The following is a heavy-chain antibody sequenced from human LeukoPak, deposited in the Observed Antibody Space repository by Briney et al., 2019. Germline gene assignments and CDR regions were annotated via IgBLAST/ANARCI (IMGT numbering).Heavy chain of an antibody. CDR3: ARDRLYQLPVYYYGMDV. D-gene: IGHD2-2*01. CDR1: GFTFSSYE. CDR2: ISSSGSTI. V-gene: IGHV3-48*03. Sequence: GGSLRLSCAASGFTFSSYEMNWVRQAPGKGLEWVSYISSSGSTIYYADSVKGRSTISRDNAKNSLYLQMNSLRAEDTAVYYCARDRLYQLPVYYYGMDVWGQGTTVTVSS. J-gene: IGHJ6*02.